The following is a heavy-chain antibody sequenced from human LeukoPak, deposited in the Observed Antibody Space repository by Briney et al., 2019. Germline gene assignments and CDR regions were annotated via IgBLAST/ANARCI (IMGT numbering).Heavy chain of an antibody. Sequence: GGSLRLSCAASGFTFSSYGMSWVRQAPGKGLEWVSVISGSGDGTYYADSVKGRFTISRDNSKNTLYLQMNSLRGEDTAVYYCAKGGPRSSSGYLDYWGQGTLVTVSS. V-gene: IGHV3-23*01. J-gene: IGHJ4*02. D-gene: IGHD3-22*01. CDR2: ISGSGDGT. CDR3: AKGGPRSSSGYLDY. CDR1: GFTFSSYG.